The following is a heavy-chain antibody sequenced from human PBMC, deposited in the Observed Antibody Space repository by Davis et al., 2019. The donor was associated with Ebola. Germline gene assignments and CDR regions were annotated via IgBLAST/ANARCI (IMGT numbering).Heavy chain of an antibody. CDR1: GGSFSGYY. J-gene: IGHJ4*02. V-gene: IGHV4-34*01. CDR2: INHSGST. CDR3: AIFGVVIDY. D-gene: IGHD3-3*02. Sequence: MPSETLSLTCAVYGGSFSGYYWSWIRQPPGKGLEWIGEINHSGSTNYNPSLKSRVTISVVTSKNQFSLKLSSVTAADTAVYYCAIFGVVIDYWGQGTLVTVSS.